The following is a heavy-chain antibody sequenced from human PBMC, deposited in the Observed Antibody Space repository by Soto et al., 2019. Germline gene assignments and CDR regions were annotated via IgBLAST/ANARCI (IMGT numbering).Heavy chain of an antibody. Sequence: QVQLQESGPELLKPSQTLSLTCTVSGDSITRGGYYWSWIRQHAGKGLEWIGFIYYSGITYYKPSLKSRLTISLDPSKNQFYLKLTSMTAADTAVYYCARRAKFGDFGADWFDPWGQGTLVTVSS. CDR3: ARRAKFGDFGADWFDP. D-gene: IGHD4-17*01. CDR1: GDSITRGGYY. CDR2: IYYSGIT. J-gene: IGHJ5*02. V-gene: IGHV4-31*03.